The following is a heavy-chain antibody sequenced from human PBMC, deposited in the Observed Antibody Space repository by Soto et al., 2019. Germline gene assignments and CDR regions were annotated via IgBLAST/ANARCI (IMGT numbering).Heavy chain of an antibody. D-gene: IGHD2-15*01. CDR3: ARSWGGDGYSH. CDR1: GDSLNSGAYY. CDR2: VYKRGNT. Sequence: PETLSLPCNVSGDSLNSGAYYWGWIRQPAGKGLEWIGHVYKRGNTNYNPSLKSRVTISLATSRNQFSLKLTSVSNVDTGVYFCARSWGGDGYSHWGQGIMLTVS. V-gene: IGHV4-61*08. J-gene: IGHJ4*02.